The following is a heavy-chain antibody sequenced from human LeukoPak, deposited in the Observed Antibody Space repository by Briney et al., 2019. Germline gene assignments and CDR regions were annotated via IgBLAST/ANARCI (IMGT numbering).Heavy chain of an antibody. CDR2: IYYSGST. CDR1: GFTFSSYE. Sequence: GSLRLSCAASGFTFSSYEMNWVRQPPGKGLEWIGSIYYSGSTYYNSSLKSRVTISVDTSKNQFSLKLSSVTAADTAVYYCARERVITIFGVVTQGRYFDYWGQGTLVTVSS. J-gene: IGHJ4*02. D-gene: IGHD3-3*01. CDR3: ARERVITIFGVVTQGRYFDY. V-gene: IGHV4-39*07.